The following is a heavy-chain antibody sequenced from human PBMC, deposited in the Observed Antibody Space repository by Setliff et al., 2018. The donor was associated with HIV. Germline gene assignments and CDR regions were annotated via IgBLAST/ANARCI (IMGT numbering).Heavy chain of an antibody. D-gene: IGHD2-2*01. J-gene: IGHJ5*02. CDR2: INAGNGNT. V-gene: IGHV1-3*01. Sequence: VQVSCKASGYTFTNCAMHWVRQAPGQRLEWMGWINAGNGNTKYSQRFQGRVTITRDTSASTAYMELSSLRSEDTAVYYCARGTGPDCSSTSCYESWFDPWGQGTLVTVSS. CDR1: GYTFTNCA. CDR3: ARGTGPDCSSTSCYESWFDP.